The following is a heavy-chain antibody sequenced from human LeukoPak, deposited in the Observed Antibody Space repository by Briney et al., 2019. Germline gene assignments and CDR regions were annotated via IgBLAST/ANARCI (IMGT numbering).Heavy chain of an antibody. J-gene: IGHJ6*03. CDR1: EFTFSSYS. CDR2: IKGKADGVTT. Sequence: PGGSLRLSCAASEFTFSSYSMSWVRQAPGKGLEWVGRIKGKADGVTTDYAAPVKGRFTISRDDSKNTLYLQMNSLKTEDTAVYYCTTEQLAYCGGDCSSFYYYYYYMDVWGKGTTVSVSS. D-gene: IGHD2-21*02. V-gene: IGHV3-15*01. CDR3: TTEQLAYCGGDCSSFYYYYYYMDV.